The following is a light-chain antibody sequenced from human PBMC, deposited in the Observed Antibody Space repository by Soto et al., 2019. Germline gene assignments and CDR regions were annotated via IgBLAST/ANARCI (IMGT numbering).Light chain of an antibody. V-gene: IGKV1-5*03. Sequence: TPSPSTRAASFADIVTITFRASQNIYTWLAWYQQKPGIAPKLLIHKASTLESGVPSRFSGSGFGTEFTLTISGLQTEDSATYYCQQYERYSTFGQGTKVDIK. J-gene: IGKJ1*01. CDR1: QNIYTW. CDR3: QQYERYST. CDR2: KAS.